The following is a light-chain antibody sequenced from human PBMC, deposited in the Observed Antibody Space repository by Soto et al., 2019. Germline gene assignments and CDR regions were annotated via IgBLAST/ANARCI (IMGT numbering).Light chain of an antibody. CDR1: QSVSSY. CDR3: QQRRNWIT. CDR2: DAS. V-gene: IGKV3-11*01. J-gene: IGKJ5*01. Sequence: EIVLTQSPATLSLPPGERATLSCRASQSVSSYLAWYQQKPGQAPRLLIYDASNRATGIPARFSGSGSGTDFTLTISSLEPEDFAVYYCQQRRNWITFGQGTRLEIK.